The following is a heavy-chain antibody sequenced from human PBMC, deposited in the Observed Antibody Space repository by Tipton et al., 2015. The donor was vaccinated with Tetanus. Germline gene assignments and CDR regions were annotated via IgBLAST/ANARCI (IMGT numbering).Heavy chain of an antibody. CDR3: ARGNNDFPKKGPFDY. CDR2: ISDGGRT. D-gene: IGHD3-3*01. J-gene: IGHJ4*02. V-gene: IGHV4-61*01. CDR1: GGSVSNGSYY. Sequence: TLSLTCTVSGGSVSNGSYYWNWIRQPPGKGLEWIGYISDGGRTNYNPSLKSRLTISVDTSKNQFSLTLNSVTAADTAFYYCARGNNDFPKKGPFDYWGQGTLVTVSA.